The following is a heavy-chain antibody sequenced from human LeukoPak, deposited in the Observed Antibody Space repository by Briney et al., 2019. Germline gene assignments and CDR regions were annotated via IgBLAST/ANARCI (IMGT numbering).Heavy chain of an antibody. CDR1: GYTFTSYG. J-gene: IGHJ4*02. CDR2: INPNSGGT. CDR3: ARSLRFLEWLSPSDY. D-gene: IGHD3-3*01. V-gene: IGHV1-2*02. Sequence: GASVKVSCKASGYTFTSYGISWVRQAPGQGLEWMGWINPNSGGTNYAQKFQGRVTMTRDTSISTAYMELSRLRSDDTAVYYCARSLRFLEWLSPSDYWGQGTLVTVPS.